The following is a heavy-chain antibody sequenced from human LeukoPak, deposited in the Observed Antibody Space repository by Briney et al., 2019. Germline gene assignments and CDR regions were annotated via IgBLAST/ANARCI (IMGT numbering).Heavy chain of an antibody. Sequence: GGSLRLSCAASGFTFSDHYIDWVRQAPGKGLEWVARTRNKVNSYTTAYAAAVTGRFTVSRDDSSNSVYLQMNSLKIEVTAVYFFARSMYGGGRRIIDLDYGAQGPLLTVPS. CDR2: TRNKVNSYTT. V-gene: IGHV3-72*01. J-gene: IGHJ4*02. CDR3: ARSMYGGGRRIIDLDY. CDR1: GFTFSDHY. D-gene: IGHD1-26*01.